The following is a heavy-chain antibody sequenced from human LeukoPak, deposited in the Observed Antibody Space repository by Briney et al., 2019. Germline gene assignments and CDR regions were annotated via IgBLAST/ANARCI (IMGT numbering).Heavy chain of an antibody. CDR3: ARGGGYYDSSGYVDY. V-gene: IGHV4-4*07. CDR2: IYTSGST. CDR1: GGSISSYY. J-gene: IGHJ4*02. D-gene: IGHD3-22*01. Sequence: SETLSLTCTASGGSISSYYWSWIRQPAGKGLEWIGRIYTSGSTNYNPSLKSRVTMSVDTSKNQFSLKLSSVTAADTAVYYCARGGGYYDSSGYVDYWGQGTLVTVSS.